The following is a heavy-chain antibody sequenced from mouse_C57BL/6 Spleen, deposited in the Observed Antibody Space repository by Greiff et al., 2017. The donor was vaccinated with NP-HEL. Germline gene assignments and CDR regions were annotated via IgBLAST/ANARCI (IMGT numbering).Heavy chain of an antibody. D-gene: IGHD2-1*01. J-gene: IGHJ4*01. CDR3: AAVYYDNYVGAMDY. CDR1: GYAFSSSW. V-gene: IGHV1-82*01. CDR2: IYPGDGDT. Sequence: VQLQQSGPELVKPGASVKISCKASGYAFSSSWMNWVKQRPGKGLEWIGRIYPGDGDTNYNGKFKGKATLTADKSSSTAYMQLSSLTSEDSAVYFCAAVYYDNYVGAMDYWGKGTSVTVSS.